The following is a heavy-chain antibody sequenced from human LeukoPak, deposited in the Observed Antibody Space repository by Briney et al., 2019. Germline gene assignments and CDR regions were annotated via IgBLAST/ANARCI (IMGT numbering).Heavy chain of an antibody. CDR3: AKKYYYDSSGYYY. CDR2: ISGSGGST. Sequence: PGGSLRLSCAASGFTFSSYAMSWVRQAPGKGLEWVSAISGSGGSTYYADSVKGRFAISRDNSKNTLYLQMNSLRAEDTAVYYCAKKYYYDSSGYYYWGQGTLVTVSS. V-gene: IGHV3-23*01. D-gene: IGHD3-22*01. CDR1: GFTFSSYA. J-gene: IGHJ4*02.